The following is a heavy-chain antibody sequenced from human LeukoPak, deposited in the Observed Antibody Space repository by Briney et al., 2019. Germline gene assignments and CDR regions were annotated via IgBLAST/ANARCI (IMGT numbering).Heavy chain of an antibody. V-gene: IGHV4-59*08. CDR3: ARLSGGSYYYYGMDV. CDR2: TYYSGST. J-gene: IGHJ6*02. Sequence: PSETLSLTCTVSGGSISSYYWSWIRQPPGKGLEWIGYTYYSGSTNYNPSLKSRVTISVDTSKNQFSLNLSSVTAADTAVYYCARLSGGSYYYYGMDVWGQGTTVTVSS. CDR1: GGSISSYY. D-gene: IGHD2-15*01.